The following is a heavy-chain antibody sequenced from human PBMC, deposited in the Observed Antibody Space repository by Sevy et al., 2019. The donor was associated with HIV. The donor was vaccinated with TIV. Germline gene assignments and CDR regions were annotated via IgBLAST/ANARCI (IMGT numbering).Heavy chain of an antibody. CDR3: ARPQYSSSWYGCPYY. D-gene: IGHD6-13*01. Sequence: GSLRLSCAASGFTFSSYAMHWVRQAPGKGLEWVAVISYDGSNKYYADSVKGRFTISRDNSKNTLYLQMNSLRAEDTAVYYCARPQYSSSWYGCPYYWGQGTLVTVSS. J-gene: IGHJ4*02. V-gene: IGHV3-30-3*01. CDR1: GFTFSSYA. CDR2: ISYDGSNK.